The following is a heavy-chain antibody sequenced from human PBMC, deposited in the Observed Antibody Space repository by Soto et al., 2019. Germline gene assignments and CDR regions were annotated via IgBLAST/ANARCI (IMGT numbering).Heavy chain of an antibody. J-gene: IGHJ4*02. CDR2: IKSDGTVT. CDR3: ARENYDFWSGYYLDY. CDR1: GITFSTYR. V-gene: IGHV3-74*01. Sequence: EVQLVESGGGLVQPGGSLRLSCVVSGITFSTYRMHWVRQAPGKGLVWVSHIKSDGTVTHYTDSVRGRLIISRDNAKNTLFLQINSLRAEDTAVYYCARENYDFWSGYYLDYWGQGTLVTVSS. D-gene: IGHD3-3*01.